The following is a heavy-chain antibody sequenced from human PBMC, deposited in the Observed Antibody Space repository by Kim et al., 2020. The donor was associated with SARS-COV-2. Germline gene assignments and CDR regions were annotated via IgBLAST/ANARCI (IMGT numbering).Heavy chain of an antibody. V-gene: IGHV3-30-3*01. Sequence: GGSLRLTCAASGFILRNYAMHWVRQAPGKGLEWVAGMSYAAIEYYADSVKGRFTVSRDTSKNILFLQMNSLRLEDTAVYYCARDRQQLGEWGQGTLVTVSS. CDR1: GFILRNYA. CDR2: MSYAAIE. J-gene: IGHJ4*02. CDR3: ARDRQQLGE. D-gene: IGHD6-13*01.